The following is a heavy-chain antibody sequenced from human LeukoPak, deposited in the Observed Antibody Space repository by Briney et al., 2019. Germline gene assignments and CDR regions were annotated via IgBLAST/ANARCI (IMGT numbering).Heavy chain of an antibody. CDR2: INHSGST. D-gene: IGHD6-6*01. CDR1: GGSFSGYY. J-gene: IGHJ6*02. Sequence: SETLSLTCAVYGGSFSGYYWSWIRQPPGKGLEWIGEINHSGSTNYNPSLKSRVTISVDTSKNQFSLKLSSVTAADTAVYYCAKDLYSSSIALYYYYGMDVWGQGTTVTVSS. CDR3: AKDLYSSSIALYYYYGMDV. V-gene: IGHV4-34*01.